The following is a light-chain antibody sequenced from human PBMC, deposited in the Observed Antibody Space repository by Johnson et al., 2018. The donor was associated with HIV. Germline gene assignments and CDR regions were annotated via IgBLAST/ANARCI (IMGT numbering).Light chain of an antibody. Sequence: QSVLTQPPSVSATPGQKVTISCSGSSSNIENNYVSWYQQLPETAPKLLIYENNKRPSGIPDRFSGSKSGTSATLGVTGLQTGDEADYFCGTWDSSLGKVFGTGTKVTVL. J-gene: IGLJ1*01. CDR3: GTWDSSLGKV. CDR1: SSNIENNY. V-gene: IGLV1-51*02. CDR2: ENN.